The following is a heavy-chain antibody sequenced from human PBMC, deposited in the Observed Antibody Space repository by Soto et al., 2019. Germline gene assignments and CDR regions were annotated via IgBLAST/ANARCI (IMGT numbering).Heavy chain of an antibody. Sequence: HPAGSLRLSCAACGVSFSNFWLGWARQAPGKGLEWLANIKDDGTDRNYEDSVKGRFTISRDNTKNSLYLQMNSLRVDDAAVYFCAREITRRNALYDYWGQGTPVTVSS. J-gene: IGHJ4*02. V-gene: IGHV3-7*03. CDR2: IKDDGTDR. CDR3: AREITRRNALYDY. CDR1: GVSFSNFW. D-gene: IGHD3-16*02.